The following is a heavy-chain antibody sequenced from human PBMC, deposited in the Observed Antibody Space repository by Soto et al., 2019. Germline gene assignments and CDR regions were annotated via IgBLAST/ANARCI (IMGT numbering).Heavy chain of an antibody. CDR2: ISHSGTT. D-gene: IGHD2-21*01. Sequence: SETLSLTCLVSGFPISSTYSWGWIRQPPGKGLEWIGSISHSGTTSYSPSLTSRVSISVDTSTNQVSLKLTSVTAADTAVYFCARVTMVIRDSDHFGVDVWGHGTAVTVSS. CDR3: ARVTMVIRDSDHFGVDV. J-gene: IGHJ6*02. V-gene: IGHV4-38-2*02. CDR1: GFPISSTYS.